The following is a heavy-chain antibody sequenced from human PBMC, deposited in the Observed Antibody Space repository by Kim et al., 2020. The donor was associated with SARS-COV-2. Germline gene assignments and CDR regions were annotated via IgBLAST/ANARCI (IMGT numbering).Heavy chain of an antibody. Sequence: GGSLRLSCGGSGFIFSAYSMHWVRQAPGKGLEWVSSITSSSRYIHYADSVKGRFAISRDNAKNSLYLEMNSLRAEDTAVYYCARDGSGSANKFFYYYMDLWGTWTTVTVS. J-gene: IGHJ6*03. CDR2: ITSSSRYI. D-gene: IGHD3-10*01. CDR3: ARDGSGSANKFFYYYMDL. V-gene: IGHV3-21*01. CDR1: GFIFSAYS.